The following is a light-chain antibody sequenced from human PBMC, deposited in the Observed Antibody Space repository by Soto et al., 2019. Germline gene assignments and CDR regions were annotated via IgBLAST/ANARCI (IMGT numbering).Light chain of an antibody. V-gene: IGKV3-15*01. CDR3: QQYNNWPLT. Sequence: EVVMTQSPVTMSVSPGERATLSCRARQSVSSNLAWYQQKPGQAPRLLIYGASTRATGIPARFSGSGSGTEFTLTINGLQSEDFAVDYCQQYNNWPLTFGGGTKVEIK. CDR1: QSVSSN. J-gene: IGKJ4*01. CDR2: GAS.